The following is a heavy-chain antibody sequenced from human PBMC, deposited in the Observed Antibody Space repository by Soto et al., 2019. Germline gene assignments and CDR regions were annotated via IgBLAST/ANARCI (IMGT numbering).Heavy chain of an antibody. Sequence: QVHLQESGPGLVKPSETLSLSCTISGDSISNSHWSWIRKSAGKGLEWIGRVYTSGDTNYNPSLESRVTVSVDTSNNHFSLKLTSVTAADTAVYYCVRDKGMADLWGQGTLVSVSS. CDR2: VYTSGDT. CDR1: GDSISNSH. V-gene: IGHV4-4*07. J-gene: IGHJ5*02. D-gene: IGHD6-13*01. CDR3: VRDKGMADL.